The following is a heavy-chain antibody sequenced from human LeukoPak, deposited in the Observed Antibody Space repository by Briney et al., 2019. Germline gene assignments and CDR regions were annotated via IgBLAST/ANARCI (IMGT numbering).Heavy chain of an antibody. CDR3: ARTGGDCSGGNCYLWWFDP. J-gene: IGHJ5*02. CDR1: GGSISSSSYY. CDR2: IYYSGTT. V-gene: IGHV4-39*01. D-gene: IGHD2-15*01. Sequence: PSETLSLTCTVSGGSISSSSYYWGWIRQPPGKGLGWIGSIYYSGTTYYNPSLKSRVTISVDTSKNQFSLKLSSVTAADTAVYYCARTGGDCSGGNCYLWWFDPWGQGTLVTVSS.